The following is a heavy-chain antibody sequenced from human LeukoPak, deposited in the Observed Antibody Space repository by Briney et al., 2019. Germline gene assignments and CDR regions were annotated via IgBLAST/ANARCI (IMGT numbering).Heavy chain of an antibody. Sequence: RGCLRLSCAASRFTFSSYWMHWVRHAPGEGLVWVSRIYSDGISTSYADSVKGRFTISRDNSKNTLYLQMNSLTAEDTAVYYCAKEADDWYPRPFDYWGQGTLVTVSS. V-gene: IGHV3-74*01. CDR2: IYSDGIST. CDR3: AKEADDWYPRPFDY. D-gene: IGHD3-9*01. CDR1: RFTFSSYW. J-gene: IGHJ4*02.